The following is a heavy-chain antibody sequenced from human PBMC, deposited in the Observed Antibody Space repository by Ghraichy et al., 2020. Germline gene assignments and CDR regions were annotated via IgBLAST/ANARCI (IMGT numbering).Heavy chain of an antibody. J-gene: IGHJ4*02. Sequence: QTLSLTCAISGDSVSTNSATWNWIRQSPSRGLEWLGRTYYRSKWYNDYAVSVRSRITINPDTSKNQFSLQLNSVTSEDTAVYYCARWGHYDSSGYFDYWGQGTLVTVSS. CDR3: ARWGHYDSSGYFDY. CDR1: GDSVSTNSAT. D-gene: IGHD3-22*01. V-gene: IGHV6-1*01. CDR2: TYYRSKWYN.